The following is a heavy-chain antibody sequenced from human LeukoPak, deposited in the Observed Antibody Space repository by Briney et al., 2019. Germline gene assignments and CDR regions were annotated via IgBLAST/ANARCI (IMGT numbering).Heavy chain of an antibody. V-gene: IGHV3-23*01. J-gene: IGHJ4*02. CDR2: ISASGGSA. CDR1: GLTFKSYD. CDR3: AKRGSGYYFDY. Sequence: GGSLRLSCAASGLTFKSYDMNWVRQAPGKGLEWVSRISASGGSAYYADSVKGRFTISRDNSKNRMYLQMKSLRAADTGVYYCAKRGSGYYFDYWGQGTLVIVSS. D-gene: IGHD3-22*01.